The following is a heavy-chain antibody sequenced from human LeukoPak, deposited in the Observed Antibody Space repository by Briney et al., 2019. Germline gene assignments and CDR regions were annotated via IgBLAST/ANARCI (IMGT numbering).Heavy chain of an antibody. J-gene: IGHJ4*02. D-gene: IGHD3-22*01. CDR2: ISGSGGST. Sequence: PGGSLRPSCAASGFTFSSYAMSWVRQAPGKGLEWVSAISGSGGSTYYADSVKGRFTISRDNSKNTLYVQMNSLRAEDTAVYYCAKDLRRSMIVVEYYFDYWGQGTLVTVSS. CDR1: GFTFSSYA. V-gene: IGHV3-23*01. CDR3: AKDLRRSMIVVEYYFDY.